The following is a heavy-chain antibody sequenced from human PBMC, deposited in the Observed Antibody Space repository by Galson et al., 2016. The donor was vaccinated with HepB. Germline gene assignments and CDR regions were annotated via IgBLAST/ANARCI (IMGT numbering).Heavy chain of an antibody. Sequence: SLRLSCAASGFTFSSYWMHWVRQAPGKGLVWVSRINGDGSNTNYADSVKGRFTISRGNAKNTLYLQMISLRAEDTALYYRARVGHSTSSTALVYWGQGSLVTVSS. V-gene: IGHV3-74*01. J-gene: IGHJ4*02. D-gene: IGHD6-6*01. CDR2: INGDGSNT. CDR1: GFTFSSYW. CDR3: ARVGHSTSSTALVY.